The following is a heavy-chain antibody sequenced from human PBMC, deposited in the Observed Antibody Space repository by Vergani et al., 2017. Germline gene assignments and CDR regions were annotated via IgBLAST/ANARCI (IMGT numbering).Heavy chain of an antibody. CDR2: IYPGDSDT. D-gene: IGHD5-18*01. Sequence: EVQLVQSGAEVKKPGESLKISCKGSGYSFTSYWIGWVRQMPGKGLEWMGIIYPGDSDTRYSPSFQGQVTISADKSISTAYLQWSSLKASDTAMYYCASAVDTGMVHPLLGAFDLWGQGTMVTVSS. CDR3: ASAVDTGMVHPLLGAFDL. J-gene: IGHJ3*01. CDR1: GYSFTSYW. V-gene: IGHV5-51*01.